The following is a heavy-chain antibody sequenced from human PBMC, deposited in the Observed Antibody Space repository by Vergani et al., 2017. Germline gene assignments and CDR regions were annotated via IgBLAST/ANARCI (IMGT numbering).Heavy chain of an antibody. V-gene: IGHV3-74*02. J-gene: IGHJ5*01. CDR2: IDEYGNRA. D-gene: IGHD2-8*02. CDR1: GFMFSNYW. CDR3: VRTEYCTGIACNTRFDS. Sequence: EVQLVESGGGLVQPGGSLRLSCAASGFMFSNYWMNWVRQVPGKGLMWVARIDEYGNRATYGDFETGRFTISRDNAKNTVFLQMNNLRADDAGVYYCVRTEYCTGIACNTRFDSWGQGALVTVSS.